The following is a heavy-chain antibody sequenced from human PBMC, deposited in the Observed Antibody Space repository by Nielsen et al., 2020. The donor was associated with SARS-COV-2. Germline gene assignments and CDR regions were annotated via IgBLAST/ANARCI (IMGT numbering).Heavy chain of an antibody. V-gene: IGHV1-46*01. CDR2: INTSDGST. J-gene: IGHJ6*03. D-gene: IGHD1-1*01. CDR3: ARDRTAYHYYMDV. CDR1: GYTFTNYY. Sequence: ASVKVSCKASGYTFTNYYMHWVRQAPGQGLEWMGIINTSDGSTTYAQNFQGRVTMTRDTSTRTVYMEVRSLRSEDTAVYYCARDRTAYHYYMDVWGKGTTVTVSS.